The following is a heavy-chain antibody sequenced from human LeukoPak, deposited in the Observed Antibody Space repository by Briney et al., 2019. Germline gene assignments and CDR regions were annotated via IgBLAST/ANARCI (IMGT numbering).Heavy chain of an antibody. V-gene: IGHV1-69*13. CDR1: RGTFSSYA. CDR3: ASGRYKDYFDY. D-gene: IGHD1-26*01. CDR2: IIPIFGTA. J-gene: IGHJ4*02. Sequence: ASVKVSCKASRGTFSSYAISWVRQAPGQGLEWMGGIIPIFGTANYAQKFQGRVTITADESTSTAYMELSSLRSEDTAVYYCASGRYKDYFDYWGQGTLVTVSS.